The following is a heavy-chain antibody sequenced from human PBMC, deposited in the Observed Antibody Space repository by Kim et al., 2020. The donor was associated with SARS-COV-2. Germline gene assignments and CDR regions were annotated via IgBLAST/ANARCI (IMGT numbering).Heavy chain of an antibody. V-gene: IGHV1-24*01. CDR2: FDPEDGET. Sequence: ASVKVSCKVSGYTLTELSMHWVRQAPGKGPEWMGGFDPEDGETIYAQKFQGRVTMTEDTSTDTAYMELSSLRSEDTAVYYCATASNYDILTGYSHPPDYWGQGTLVTVSS. CDR3: ATASNYDILTGYSHPPDY. D-gene: IGHD3-9*01. CDR1: GYTLTELS. J-gene: IGHJ4*02.